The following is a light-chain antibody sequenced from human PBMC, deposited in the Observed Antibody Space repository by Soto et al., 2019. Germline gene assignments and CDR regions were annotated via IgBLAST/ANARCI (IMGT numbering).Light chain of an antibody. CDR2: TAS. CDR1: QGISSR. J-gene: IGKJ4*01. CDR3: QQANSFPLT. V-gene: IGKV1-12*01. Sequence: DIPMTQSPSSVSASVGDRVTITCRASQGISSRLAWYQQKPGKAPKLLIYTASSLQSGVPSRFSGSGSGTDFTLTISRLQPEDFATYYCQQANSFPLTFGGGTKVEIK.